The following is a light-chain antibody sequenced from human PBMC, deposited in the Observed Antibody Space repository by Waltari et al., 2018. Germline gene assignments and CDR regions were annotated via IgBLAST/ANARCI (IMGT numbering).Light chain of an antibody. CDR1: QGIRNF. V-gene: IGKV1-9*01. J-gene: IGKJ2*01. Sequence: DIQLTQSPSFLSASVGDRVTITCRASQGIRNFLAWYQQKPGKAPKLLIYAASTLLDGVPSRFSGSGSGTEFTLAISSLQPEDFATYYCQQLNASLYTFGQGTKLEIK. CDR3: QQLNASLYT. CDR2: AAS.